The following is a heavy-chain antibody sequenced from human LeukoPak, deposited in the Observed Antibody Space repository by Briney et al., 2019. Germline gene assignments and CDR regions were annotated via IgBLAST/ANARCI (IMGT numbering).Heavy chain of an antibody. V-gene: IGHV1-2*06. Sequence: VASVKVSCKASGYTFTGYYMHWVRQAPGQGLEWMGRINPNSGGTNYAQKFQGRVTMTRDTSISTTYMELSRLRSDDTAVYYCARNRDSSGYYSDYWGQGTLVTVSS. CDR1: GYTFTGYY. J-gene: IGHJ4*02. CDR2: INPNSGGT. CDR3: ARNRDSSGYYSDY. D-gene: IGHD3-22*01.